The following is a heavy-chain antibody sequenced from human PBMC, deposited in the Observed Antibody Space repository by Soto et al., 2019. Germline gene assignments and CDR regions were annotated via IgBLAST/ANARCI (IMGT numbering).Heavy chain of an antibody. V-gene: IGHV2-26*01. J-gene: IGHJ5*02. CDR2: IFSNDEK. CDR3: ARILWFGDPMKNWFDP. D-gene: IGHD3-10*01. CDR1: GFSLSNARMG. Sequence: SGPTLVNPXETLTLTCTVSGFSLSNARMGVSWIRQPPGKALEWLAHIFSNDEKSYSTSLKSRLTISKDTSKSQVVLTMTNMDPVDTATYYCARILWFGDPMKNWFDPWGQGTLVTVSS.